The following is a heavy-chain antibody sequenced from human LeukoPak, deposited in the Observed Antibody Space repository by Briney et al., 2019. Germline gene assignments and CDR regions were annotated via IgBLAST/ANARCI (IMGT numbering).Heavy chain of an antibody. CDR3: ARDATLYDSSGYYYVPYFDY. CDR2: IYYSGST. J-gene: IGHJ4*02. V-gene: IGHV4-39*07. D-gene: IGHD3-22*01. CDR1: GGSISSSSYY. Sequence: SETLSLTCTVPGGSISSSSYYWGWIRQPPGKGLEWIGSIYYSGSTYYNPSLKSRVTISVDTSKNQFSLKLSSVTAADTAVYYCARDATLYDSSGYYYVPYFDYWGQGTLVTVSS.